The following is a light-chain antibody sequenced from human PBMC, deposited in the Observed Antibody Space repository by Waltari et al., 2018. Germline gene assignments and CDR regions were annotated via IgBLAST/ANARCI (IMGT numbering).Light chain of an antibody. CDR2: DVT. CDR3: SSYTGRSISVV. Sequence: QSALTQPASVSGSPGQSIPIPSTGTSSDVGGYNSVSWYHQHPGKAPKLMLYDVTSRPSGVSPRFSGSKSDNTASLTISGLQAEDEADYYCSSYTGRSISVVFGGGTKLTVL. V-gene: IGLV2-14*03. J-gene: IGLJ2*01. CDR1: SSDVGGYNS.